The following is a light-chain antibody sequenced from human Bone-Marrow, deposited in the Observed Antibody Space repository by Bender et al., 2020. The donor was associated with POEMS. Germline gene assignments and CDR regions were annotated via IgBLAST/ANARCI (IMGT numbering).Light chain of an antibody. Sequence: QSALTQPASVSGSPGQSIAISCTGTSSDVGGYDYVSWYQQHPGKAPKLLIYDVSTRPSGVSYRFSGSKSGNAASLTISGLQAEDEADYYCSSYAGNSYVFGGGTKVTVL. CDR1: SSDVGGYDY. J-gene: IGLJ1*01. CDR2: DVS. CDR3: SSYAGNSYV. V-gene: IGLV2-14*03.